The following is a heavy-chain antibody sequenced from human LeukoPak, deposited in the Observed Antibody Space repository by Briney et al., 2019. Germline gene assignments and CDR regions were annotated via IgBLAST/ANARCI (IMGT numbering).Heavy chain of an antibody. D-gene: IGHD3-22*01. Sequence: SETLPLTCTVSGGSISSYYWSWIRQPAGKGLEWIGRIYTSGSTNYNPSLKSRVTMSVDTSKNQFSLKLSSVTAADTAVYYCARDPYYYDSSGYHPNRPYYFDYWGQGTLVTVSS. V-gene: IGHV4-4*07. J-gene: IGHJ4*02. CDR1: GGSISSYY. CDR2: IYTSGST. CDR3: ARDPYYYDSSGYHPNRPYYFDY.